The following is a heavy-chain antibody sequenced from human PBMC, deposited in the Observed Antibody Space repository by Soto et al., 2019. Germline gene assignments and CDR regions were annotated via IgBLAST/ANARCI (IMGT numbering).Heavy chain of an antibody. Sequence: EVQLMESGGGLVQPGGSLRLSCAASGFTCSSFSMHWVRQAPGKGLEWVSYISSSSSTIYYADSVRGRFTISRDNAKNSLYLQMNSLRDEDTAVFYCARDAPRCSGGTCLDYWGQGTLVTVSS. D-gene: IGHD2-15*01. J-gene: IGHJ4*02. CDR1: GFTCSSFS. CDR2: ISSSSSTI. CDR3: ARDAPRCSGGTCLDY. V-gene: IGHV3-48*02.